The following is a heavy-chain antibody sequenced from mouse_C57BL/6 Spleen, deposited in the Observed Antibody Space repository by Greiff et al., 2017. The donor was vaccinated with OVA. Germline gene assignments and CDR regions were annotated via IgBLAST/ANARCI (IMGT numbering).Heavy chain of an antibody. V-gene: IGHV5-6*01. CDR3: ARGAITTVVAGAMDD. CDR2: ISSGGSYT. CDR1: GFTFSSYG. Sequence: EVKVVESGGDLGKPGGWRKGEGEAAGFTFSSYGMSWVRQTPDKRLEWVATISSGGSYTYYPDSVKGRFTISRDNAKNTLYLQMSSLKSEDTAMYYCARGAITTVVAGAMDDWGQGTSVTVSS. J-gene: IGHJ4*01. D-gene: IGHD1-1*01.